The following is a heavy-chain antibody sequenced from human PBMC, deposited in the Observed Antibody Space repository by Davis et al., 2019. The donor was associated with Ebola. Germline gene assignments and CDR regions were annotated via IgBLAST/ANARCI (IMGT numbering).Heavy chain of an antibody. CDR3: ARDGLAGAADS. Sequence: ASVKVSCKASGYTFTTYGINWVRQAPGQGLEWMGWISPYNGKTNYAQKLQGRVTMTPDTSTSTAYMELRRLRSEDTALYYCARDGLAGAADSWGQGTLVTVSS. J-gene: IGHJ4*02. CDR2: ISPYNGKT. CDR1: GYTFTTYG. V-gene: IGHV1-18*01. D-gene: IGHD6-13*01.